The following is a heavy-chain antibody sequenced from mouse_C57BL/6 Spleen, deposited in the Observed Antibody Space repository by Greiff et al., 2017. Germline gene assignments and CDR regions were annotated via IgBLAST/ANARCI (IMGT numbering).Heavy chain of an antibody. CDR2: INPNNGGT. CDR1: GYTFTDYN. Sequence: VQLQQSGPELVKPGASVKMSCKASGYTFTDYNMHWVKQSHGKSLEWIGYINPNNGGTSYNQKFKGQATLTVTKSSSTAYMELRSLTSEDSAVYYCAIPYIYDPYWYFDVWGTGTTVTVSS. V-gene: IGHV1-22*01. J-gene: IGHJ1*03. D-gene: IGHD2-12*01. CDR3: AIPYIYDPYWYFDV.